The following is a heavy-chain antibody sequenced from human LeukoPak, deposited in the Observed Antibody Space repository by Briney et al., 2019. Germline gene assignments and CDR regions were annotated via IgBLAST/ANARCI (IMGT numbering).Heavy chain of an antibody. CDR3: AHKGRGSGSYTM. D-gene: IGHD3-10*01. CDR2: SYWNNDK. V-gene: IGHV2-5*01. CDR1: GFSLTTDGVA. J-gene: IGHJ4*02. Sequence: SGPTLVNPTQTLTLTCTFSGFSLTTDGVAVAWIRQPPGKALEWLAVSYWNNDKSYSPSLKSRLTMTKDTAKNQVVLIMTNMAPVDTGTYYCAHKGRGSGSYTMWGQGILVTVS.